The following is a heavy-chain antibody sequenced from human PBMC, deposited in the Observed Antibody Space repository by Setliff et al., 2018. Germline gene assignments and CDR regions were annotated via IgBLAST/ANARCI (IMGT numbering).Heavy chain of an antibody. V-gene: IGHV4-34*01. CDR3: ARGRYSYGLNWFDP. CDR2: INHSGST. D-gene: IGHD5-18*01. J-gene: IGHJ5*02. CDR1: GGSFSGYY. Sequence: SETLSLTCAVYGGSFSGYYWSWNRQPPGKGLEWIGEINHSGSTNYNPSLKSRVTISVDTSKNQFSLKLSSVTAADTAVYYCARGRYSYGLNWFDPRCQGTLVTVSS.